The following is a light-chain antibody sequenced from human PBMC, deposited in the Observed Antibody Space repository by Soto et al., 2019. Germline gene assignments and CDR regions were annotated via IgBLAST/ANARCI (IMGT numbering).Light chain of an antibody. J-gene: IGKJ5*01. Sequence: ELVMTQSPATLSLSPGESATLSCRASQSVSSNLAWYQQKPGQAPRLLIYGAYTRATGIPARFSGSGSGTEFTLTISSLQSEDFAVYYCQQHNNWPPITFGQGTRLEIK. V-gene: IGKV3-15*01. CDR2: GAY. CDR1: QSVSSN. CDR3: QQHNNWPPIT.